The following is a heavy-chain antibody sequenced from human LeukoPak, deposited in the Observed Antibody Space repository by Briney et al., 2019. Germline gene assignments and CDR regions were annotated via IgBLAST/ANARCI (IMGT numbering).Heavy chain of an antibody. CDR2: INPKSCSS. J-gene: IGHJ4*02. V-gene: IGHV1-2*02. D-gene: IGHD6-13*01. CDR3: ARGAEAETSPLDF. Sequence: ASVKVSCKASGGTFSSYAISWVRQAPGQGLEWPGGINPKSCSSDYAQQFRGRVTMNRDTSIHTDYMEMKRVTSDDTAVYYCARGAEAETSPLDFWGQGTLVIVS. CDR1: GGTFSSYA.